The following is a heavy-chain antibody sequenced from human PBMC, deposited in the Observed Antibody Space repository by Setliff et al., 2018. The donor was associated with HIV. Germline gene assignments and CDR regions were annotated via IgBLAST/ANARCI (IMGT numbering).Heavy chain of an antibody. Sequence: PSETLSLTCTVSGGSISSYYWSWIRQPAGKGLEWIGRIYPSGSTSYNPSLKSRVTMSIDTSKNQFSLKLSSVTAADTAVYFCAREDFNDLSAFDIWGQGTRVTVSS. J-gene: IGHJ3*02. D-gene: IGHD2-21*02. CDR1: GGSISSYY. CDR2: IYPSGST. CDR3: AREDFNDLSAFDI. V-gene: IGHV4-4*07.